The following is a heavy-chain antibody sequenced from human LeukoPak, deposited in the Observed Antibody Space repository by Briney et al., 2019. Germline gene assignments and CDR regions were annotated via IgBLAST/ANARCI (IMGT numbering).Heavy chain of an antibody. CDR1: GYSFTSYW. CDR3: ARHSRCTSVCYGDAYYYYGMDV. CDR2: IYPGDSDT. Sequence: GKSLKISCKGSGYSFTSYWIGWVRQMPGKGLEWMGIIYPGDSDTRYSPSFQGQVTISADKSISTAYLQWSSLKASDTAMYYCARHSRCTSVCYGDAYYYYGMDVWGQGTTVTVSS. J-gene: IGHJ6*02. V-gene: IGHV5-51*01. D-gene: IGHD2-8*01.